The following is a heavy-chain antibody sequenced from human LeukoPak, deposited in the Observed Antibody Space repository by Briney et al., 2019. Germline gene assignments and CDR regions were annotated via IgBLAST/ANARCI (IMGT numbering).Heavy chain of an antibody. V-gene: IGHV4-39*01. CDR1: GGSISSSSYY. J-gene: IGHJ3*02. CDR3: ARLDYGDYDAFDI. CDR2: IYYSGST. Sequence: SETLSLTCTVSGGSISSSSYYWGWIRQPPGKGLEWIGSIYYSGSTYYNPSLKSRDTISVDTSKNQFSLKLSSVTAADTAVYYCARLDYGDYDAFDIWGQGTMVTVSS. D-gene: IGHD4-17*01.